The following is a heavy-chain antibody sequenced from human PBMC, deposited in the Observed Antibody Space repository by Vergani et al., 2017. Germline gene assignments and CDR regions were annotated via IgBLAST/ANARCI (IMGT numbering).Heavy chain of an antibody. CDR1: GFTFSRHS. J-gene: IGHJ3*02. D-gene: IGHD6-19*01. CDR2: LSASDRRT. V-gene: IGHV3-23*04. Sequence: EVQLVESGGGLVQPGGSLRLSCAASGFTFSRHSMNWVRQAPGKGLEWVSTLSASDRRTHYADSVKGRFTISRDNSKNTLFLHMNSLRPEDTAVYYCAKVGRSEVAGTFGAFDIWGQGTMVTVSS. CDR3: AKVGRSEVAGTFGAFDI.